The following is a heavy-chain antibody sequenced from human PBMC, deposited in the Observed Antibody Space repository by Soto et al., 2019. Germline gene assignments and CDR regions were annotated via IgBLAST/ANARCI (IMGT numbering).Heavy chain of an antibody. CDR2: IYSDFGT. Sequence: GGSLRLSCAASGFTVSRMSWIRQAPGKGLDWVSVIYSDFGTSYTDSVKGRFTISRDNSKNTLYLQMNSLGAEDTAVYYCARDFVVGGPTINYYYGMDVWGQGTTVTVSS. CDR1: GFTVSR. J-gene: IGHJ6*02. CDR3: ARDFVVGGPTINYYYGMDV. V-gene: IGHV3-66*01. D-gene: IGHD1-26*01.